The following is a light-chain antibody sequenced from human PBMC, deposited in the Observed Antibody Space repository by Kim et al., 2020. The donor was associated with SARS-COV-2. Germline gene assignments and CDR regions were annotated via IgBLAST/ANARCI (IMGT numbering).Light chain of an antibody. V-gene: IGLV3-21*04. J-gene: IGLJ3*02. CDR1: NIGSKS. CDR3: QVWDSSSDHGV. CDR2: YDS. Sequence: SYELTQPPSVSVAPGKTARITCGGNNIGSKSVHWYQQKPGQAPVLVIYYDSDRPSGIPERLSGSNSGNTATLTISRVEAGDEADYYCQVWDSSSDHGVFG.